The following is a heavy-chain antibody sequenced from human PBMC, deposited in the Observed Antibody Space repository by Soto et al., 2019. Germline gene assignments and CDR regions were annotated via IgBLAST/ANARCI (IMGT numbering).Heavy chain of an antibody. V-gene: IGHV4-4*02. CDR2: VYHSGST. CDR1: GAAIFSSSW. CDR3: ARSLVGALDY. Sequence: SETLSLTCAVSGAAIFSSSWWGWVRQPPGKGLEWIGEVYHSGSTNYNPSLKSRVTISVDKSNNQLSLKVNSVTAADTAVYYCARSLVGALDYWDQGTLVTVSS. J-gene: IGHJ4*02. D-gene: IGHD1-26*01.